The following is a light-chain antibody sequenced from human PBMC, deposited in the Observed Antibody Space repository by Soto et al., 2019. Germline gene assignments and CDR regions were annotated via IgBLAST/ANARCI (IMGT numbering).Light chain of an antibody. CDR1: SGHSNYA. V-gene: IGLV4-69*01. CDR3: QNCGSGIVV. Sequence: QPVLTQSPSASASLGAWVKLTCTLSSGHSNYAIAWHQQQSEKGPRYLMTLNSDGSHSKGDGIPDRFSGSSSGAARYLTISRLQSEAEAYYSCQNCGSGIVVFGGGTKLTVL. J-gene: IGLJ2*01. CDR2: LNSDGSH.